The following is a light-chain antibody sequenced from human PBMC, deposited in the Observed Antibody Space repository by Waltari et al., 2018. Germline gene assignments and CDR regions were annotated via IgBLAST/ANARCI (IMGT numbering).Light chain of an antibody. CDR2: GVS. CDR3: QHYVRLPVT. V-gene: IGKV3-20*01. Sequence: EIVLTQSPGTLSLSPGERATLSCRASQSVGTSFAWYRQQTGGQAPRLLIYGVSIRATGISDRFSGSGFGTDFSLTISGLEPEDSAVYYCQHYVRLPVTFGQGTTVEIK. CDR1: QSVGTS. J-gene: IGKJ1*01.